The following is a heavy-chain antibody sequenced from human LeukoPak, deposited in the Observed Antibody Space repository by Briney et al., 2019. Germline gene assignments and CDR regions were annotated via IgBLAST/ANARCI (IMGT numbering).Heavy chain of an antibody. V-gene: IGHV4-34*01. CDR2: INHSGST. J-gene: IGHJ6*03. Sequence: SETLSLTCAVYGGSFSVYYWSWIRQPPGKGLEWIGQINHSGSTNYNPSLKSRITISVDTSKNQFSLKLSSVTAAHTAVYYCARGRVAGSPSPSYYYYTDVWGKGNTVTVSS. D-gene: IGHD6-19*01. CDR3: ARGRVAGSPSPSYYYYTDV. CDR1: GGSFSVYY.